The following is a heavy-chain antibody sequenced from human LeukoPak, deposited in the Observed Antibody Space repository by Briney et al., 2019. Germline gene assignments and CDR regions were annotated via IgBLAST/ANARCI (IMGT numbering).Heavy chain of an antibody. CDR3: ARDSGDLTDF. CDR1: GGSISSSNYY. J-gene: IGHJ4*02. D-gene: IGHD3-10*01. V-gene: IGHV4-39*07. Sequence: SETLSLTCTVSGGSISSSNYYWGWIRQPPGKGLEWIGSIYYSGSTYYNPSLKSRVTISVDTSKNQFSLKLSSVTAADTAVYYCARDSGDLTDFWGQGTLVTVSS. CDR2: IYYSGST.